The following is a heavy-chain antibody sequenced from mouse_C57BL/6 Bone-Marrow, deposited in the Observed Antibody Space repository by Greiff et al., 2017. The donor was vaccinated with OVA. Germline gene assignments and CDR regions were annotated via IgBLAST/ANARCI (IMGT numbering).Heavy chain of an antibody. CDR2: INPNNGGT. V-gene: IGHV1-26*01. CDR3: ARSLYGYYYAMDY. CDR1: GYTFTDYY. J-gene: IGHJ4*01. Sequence: EVQLQQSGPELVKPGASVKISCKASGYTFTDYYMNWVKQSHGKSLEWIGDINPNNGGTSYNQKFKGKATLTVDKSSSTAYMELRSLTSEDSAVYYCARSLYGYYYAMDYWGQGTSVTVSS. D-gene: IGHD6-1*01.